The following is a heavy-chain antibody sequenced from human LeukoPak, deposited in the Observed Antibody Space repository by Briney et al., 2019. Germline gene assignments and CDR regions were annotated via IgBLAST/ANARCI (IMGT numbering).Heavy chain of an antibody. Sequence: GGSLRLSCAASGFTFSHFWMSWVRQAPGKGREWVAYIKETGSETYYVDSVKGRFTITRDNTRNSLFLQMYSLRAEDTAMYFCAREDGYCSGGNCYSYFDSRGQGTLVTVSS. J-gene: IGHJ4*02. V-gene: IGHV3-7*01. D-gene: IGHD2-15*01. CDR1: GFTFSHFW. CDR2: IKETGSET. CDR3: AREDGYCSGGNCYSYFDS.